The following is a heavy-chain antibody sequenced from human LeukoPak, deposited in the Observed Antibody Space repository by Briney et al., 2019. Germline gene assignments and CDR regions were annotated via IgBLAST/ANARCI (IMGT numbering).Heavy chain of an antibody. J-gene: IGHJ5*02. CDR3: ARVGYCSSTSCRSKGVNKWFDP. D-gene: IGHD2-2*01. V-gene: IGHV1-69*02. CDR2: IIPILGIA. CDR1: GGTFSSYT. Sequence: ASVKVSCKASGGTFSSYTISWVRQAPGQGLEWMGRIIPILGIANYAQKFQGRVTITADKSTSTAYMELSSLRSEDTAVYYCARVGYCSSTSCRSKGVNKWFDPWGQGTLVTVSS.